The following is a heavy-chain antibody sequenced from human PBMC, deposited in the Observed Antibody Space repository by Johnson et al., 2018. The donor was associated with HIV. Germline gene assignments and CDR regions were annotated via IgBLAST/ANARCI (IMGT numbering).Heavy chain of an antibody. D-gene: IGHD4/OR15-4a*01. V-gene: IGHV3-7*03. CDR1: GFTFSSYW. J-gene: IGHJ3*01. CDR3: VRDSASTSPHGFDR. CDR2: IKPDGSAN. Sequence: VQLVESGGGLVQPGGSLRLSCAASGFTFSSYWMSWVRPAPGKGLEWVANIKPDGSANYYVDSVHGRFTISRDNAKETLYLQMNSLRPEDTALYYCVRDSASTSPHGFDRWGQGTLVTVSS.